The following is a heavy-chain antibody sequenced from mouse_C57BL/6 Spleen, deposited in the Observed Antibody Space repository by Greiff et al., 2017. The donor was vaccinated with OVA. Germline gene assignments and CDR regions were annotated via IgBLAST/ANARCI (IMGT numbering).Heavy chain of an antibody. D-gene: IGHD2-1*01. Sequence: QVHVKQPGAELVKPGASVKVSCKASGYTFTSYWMHWVKQRPGQGLEWIGRIHPSDSDTNYNQKFKGKATLTVDKSSSTAYMQLSSLTSEDSAVYYCATRIYYGNPFDYWGQGTTLTVSS. CDR1: GYTFTSYW. CDR2: IHPSDSDT. CDR3: ATRIYYGNPFDY. V-gene: IGHV1-74*01. J-gene: IGHJ2*01.